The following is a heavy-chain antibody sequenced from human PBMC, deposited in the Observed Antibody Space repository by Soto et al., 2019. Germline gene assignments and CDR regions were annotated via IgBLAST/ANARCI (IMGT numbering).Heavy chain of an antibody. J-gene: IGHJ4*02. CDR3: AKDERVSGDYVDYFDY. CDR1: GFTFSSYA. D-gene: IGHD2-21*02. CDR2: ISGSGGST. Sequence: PGGSLRLSCAASGFTFSSYAMSWVRQAPGKGLEWVSAISGSGGSTYYADSVKGRFTISRDNSKNTLYLQMNSLRAEDTAVYYCAKDERVSGDYVDYFDYWGQGTLVTVSS. V-gene: IGHV3-23*01.